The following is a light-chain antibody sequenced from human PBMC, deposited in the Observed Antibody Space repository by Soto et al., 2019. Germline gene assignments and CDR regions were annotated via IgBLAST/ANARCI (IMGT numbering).Light chain of an antibody. J-gene: IGLJ2*01. Sequence: QSALTQPASVSGSRGQSITISCTGTSSDVGTYNYVSWYQQYPGKAPKLMIYDVSNRPSGVSYRFSGSKSGNTASLTISGLQAEDEADYCCSSYTTSSTHVVFGGGTKVTVL. V-gene: IGLV2-14*01. CDR1: SSDVGTYNY. CDR2: DVS. CDR3: SSYTTSSTHVV.